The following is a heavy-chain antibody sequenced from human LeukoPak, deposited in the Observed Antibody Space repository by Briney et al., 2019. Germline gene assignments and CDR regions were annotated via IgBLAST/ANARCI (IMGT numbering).Heavy chain of an antibody. Sequence: ASVKVSCKVSGYTLTELSMHWVRQAPGKGLEWMGGFDPEDGETIYAQKFQGRVTMTEDTSTDTAYMELSSLRSEDTAVYYCATSSYDSSGYYVYDYWGQGTLVTVSS. CDR3: ATSSYDSSGYYVYDY. J-gene: IGHJ4*02. V-gene: IGHV1-24*01. CDR2: FDPEDGET. CDR1: GYTLTELS. D-gene: IGHD3-22*01.